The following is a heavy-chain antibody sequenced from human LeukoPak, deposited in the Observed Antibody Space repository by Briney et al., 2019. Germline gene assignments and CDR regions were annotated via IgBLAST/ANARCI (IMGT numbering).Heavy chain of an antibody. Sequence: GGSLRLSCAASGFTFSSYAMHWVRQAPGKGLEWVAVISYDGSNKYYADSVKGRFTISRDNSKNTLYLQMNSLRAEDTAVYYCAKGPHYSPYYFDYWGQGTLVTVSS. CDR3: AKGPHYSPYYFDY. CDR2: ISYDGSNK. CDR1: GFTFSSYA. J-gene: IGHJ4*02. D-gene: IGHD2-21*01. V-gene: IGHV3-30*04.